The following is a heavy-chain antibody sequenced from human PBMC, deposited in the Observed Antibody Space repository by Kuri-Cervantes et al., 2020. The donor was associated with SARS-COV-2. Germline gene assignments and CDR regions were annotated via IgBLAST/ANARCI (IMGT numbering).Heavy chain of an antibody. CDR3: ARQCEYSSSSEYYYYYYGMDV. D-gene: IGHD6-6*01. CDR2: IYPGDSDA. CDR1: GYSFTSYW. Sequence: GGSLRLSCKGSGYSFTSYWIGWVRQMPGKGLEWMGIIYPGDSDARYSPSFQGQVTISADKSISTAYLQWSSLKASDTAMYYCARQCEYSSSSEYYYYYYGMDVWGQGTTVTVYS. J-gene: IGHJ6*02. V-gene: IGHV5-51*01.